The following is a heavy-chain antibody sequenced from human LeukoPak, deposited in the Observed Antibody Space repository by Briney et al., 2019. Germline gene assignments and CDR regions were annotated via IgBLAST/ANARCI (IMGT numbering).Heavy chain of an antibody. CDR1: AFTFSSYG. CDR2: IQYDRTNE. Sequence: GGSLRLSCAASAFTFSSYGMHWVRQAPGEGLEWVAYIQYDRTNEQYAHSVKGRFRISRDNSNNILYLQMNSLRTEDTAVYYCAKDRCSNGIGCYYYYMEVWGKGTTVTISS. D-gene: IGHD2-8*01. V-gene: IGHV3-30*02. J-gene: IGHJ6*03. CDR3: AKDRCSNGIGCYYYYMEV.